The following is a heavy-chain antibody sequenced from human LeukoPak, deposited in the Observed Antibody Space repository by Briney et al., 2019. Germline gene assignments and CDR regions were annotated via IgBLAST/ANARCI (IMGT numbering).Heavy chain of an antibody. CDR1: GLTFSSYE. CDR3: AELGITMIGGV. D-gene: IGHD3-10*02. Sequence: GGSLRLSCAASGLTFSSYEMNWVRQAPGKGLEWVSYISSSGSTIYYADSVKGRFTISRDNAKDSLYLQMNSLRAEDTAVYYCAELGITMIGGVWGKGTTVTISS. J-gene: IGHJ6*04. V-gene: IGHV3-48*03. CDR2: ISSSGSTI.